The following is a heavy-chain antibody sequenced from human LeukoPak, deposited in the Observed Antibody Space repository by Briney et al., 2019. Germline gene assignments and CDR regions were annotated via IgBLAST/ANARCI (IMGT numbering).Heavy chain of an antibody. CDR1: GYTFTGYY. Sequence: GASVKVSCKASGYTFTGYYMHWVRQAPGQGLEWMGWMNPNSGNTGYAQKFQGRVTMTRNTSISTAYMELSSLRSEDTAVYYCARGDGYCSSTSCPIGDWGQGTLVTVSS. CDR3: ARGDGYCSSTSCPIGD. D-gene: IGHD2-2*01. V-gene: IGHV1-8*02. CDR2: MNPNSGNT. J-gene: IGHJ4*02.